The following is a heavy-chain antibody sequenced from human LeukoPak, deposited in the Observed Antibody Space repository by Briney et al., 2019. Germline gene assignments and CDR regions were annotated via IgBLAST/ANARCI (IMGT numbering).Heavy chain of an antibody. CDR2: IYSGGST. CDR3: AGDIGYYYYGMDV. Sequence: GGSLRLSCAASGFTVSSNYMSWVRQAPGKGLEWVSVIYSGGSTYYADSVKGRFTISRDNSKNTLYLQMNSLRAEDTAVYYCAGDIGYYYYGMDVWGQGTTVTVSS. V-gene: IGHV3-66*01. CDR1: GFTVSSNY. J-gene: IGHJ6*02.